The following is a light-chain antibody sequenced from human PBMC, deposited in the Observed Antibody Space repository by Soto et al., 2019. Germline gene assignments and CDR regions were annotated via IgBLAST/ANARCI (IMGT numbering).Light chain of an antibody. CDR2: DSNK. CDR3: GTWHSNARV. Sequence: QPVLTQPSSHSASSGASVRLTCMLSSGFSVGDFWIDSNKGQGSGVPSRFSGSNDASANAGILRISGLQPKDEADYYCGTWHSNARVFGGGTKLTVL. CDR1: SGFSVGDFW. V-gene: IGLV5-52*01. J-gene: IGLJ3*02.